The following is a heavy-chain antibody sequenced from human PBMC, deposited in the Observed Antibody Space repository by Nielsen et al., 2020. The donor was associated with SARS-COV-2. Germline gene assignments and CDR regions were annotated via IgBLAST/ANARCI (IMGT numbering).Heavy chain of an antibody. CDR3: ARLLRQIAAAGTTGAFDI. CDR1: GFTFSSYA. J-gene: IGHJ3*02. CDR2: ISGSGGST. Sequence: GGSLRLSCAASGFTFSSYAMSWVRQAPGKGLEWVSAISGSGGSTYYADSVKGRFTISRDNSKNTLYLQMNSLRADDTAVYYCARLLRQIAAAGTTGAFDIWGQGTMVTVSS. V-gene: IGHV3-23*01. D-gene: IGHD6-13*01.